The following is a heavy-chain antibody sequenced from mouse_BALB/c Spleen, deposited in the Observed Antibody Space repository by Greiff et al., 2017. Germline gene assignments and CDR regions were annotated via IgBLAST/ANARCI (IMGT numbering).Heavy chain of an antibody. V-gene: IGHV5-17*02. CDR3: ARGGYDPDY. Sequence: EVQGVESGGGLVQPGGSRKLSCAASGFTFSSFGMHWVRQAPEKGLEWVAYISSGSSTIYYADTVKGRFTISRDNPKNTLFLQMTSLRSEDTAMYYCARGGYDPDYGGKGTTLTVSS. CDR2: ISSGSSTI. D-gene: IGHD2-2*01. CDR1: GFTFSSFG. J-gene: IGHJ2*01.